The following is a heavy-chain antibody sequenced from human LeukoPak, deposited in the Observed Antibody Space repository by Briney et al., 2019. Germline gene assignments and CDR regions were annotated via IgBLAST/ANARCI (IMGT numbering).Heavy chain of an antibody. J-gene: IGHJ3*02. CDR2: MYHSGNT. CDR1: DYSISSGYY. CDR3: AKSNGYGLIDI. Sequence: SETLSLTCSVSDYSISSGYYWGWIRQPPGKGLEWIGNMYHSGNTYYNPSLKSRVTISVDTSKNQFSLKLSSVTAADTAVYYCAKSNGYGLIDIWGQGTMVTVSS. V-gene: IGHV4-38-2*02. D-gene: IGHD3-22*01.